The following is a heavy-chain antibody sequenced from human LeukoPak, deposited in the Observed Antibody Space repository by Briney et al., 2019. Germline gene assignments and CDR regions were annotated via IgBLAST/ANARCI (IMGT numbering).Heavy chain of an antibody. J-gene: IGHJ6*03. V-gene: IGHV3-23*01. D-gene: IGHD2-15*01. CDR2: ISGSGGST. CDR1: GFTFSSYS. Sequence: PGGSLRLSCAASGFTFSSYSMSWVRQAPGKGLEWVSAISGSGGSTYYADSVKGRFTISRDNSKNTLYLQMNSLRAEDTAIYYCAKNGDRGAYCSGGSCHPYFYYYMDVWGKGTTVTISS. CDR3: AKNGDRGAYCSGGSCHPYFYYYMDV.